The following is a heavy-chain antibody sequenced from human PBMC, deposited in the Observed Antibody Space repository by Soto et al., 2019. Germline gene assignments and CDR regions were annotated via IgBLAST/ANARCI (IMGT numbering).Heavy chain of an antibody. D-gene: IGHD7-27*01. CDR1: GFALSNYW. V-gene: IGHV3-7*05. Sequence: EVQLVESGGGLVQPGESLSLSCVASGFALSNYWINWVRQAPGKGLEWVANIKQDGSEKNYVDSVKGRFTISRDNARNSLYHQMNSLRAEDTAAYYCATETSTWGCWGQGTLFTVSS. CDR3: ATETSTWGC. CDR2: IKQDGSEK. J-gene: IGHJ4*02.